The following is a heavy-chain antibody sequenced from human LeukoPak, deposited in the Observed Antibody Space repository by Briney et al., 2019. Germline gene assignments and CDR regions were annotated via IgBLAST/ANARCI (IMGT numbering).Heavy chain of an antibody. CDR2: INWNGGYR. CDR1: GFTFDAYG. Sequence: GGSLRLSCAASGFTFDAYGMGWVRQAPGRGLEWVSGINWNGGYRNYADSVKGRFTISRDNSKNTLYLQMNSLRAEDTAVYYCANSFAGDFDYWGQGTLVTVSS. D-gene: IGHD3-3*01. V-gene: IGHV3-20*04. CDR3: ANSFAGDFDY. J-gene: IGHJ4*02.